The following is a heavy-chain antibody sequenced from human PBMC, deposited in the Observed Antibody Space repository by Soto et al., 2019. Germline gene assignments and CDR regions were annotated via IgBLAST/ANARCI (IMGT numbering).Heavy chain of an antibody. CDR1: GGTFSIYA. V-gene: IGHV1-69*13. CDR2: IIPIFGTA. D-gene: IGHD2-15*01. Sequence: GASGKVSCKASGGTFSIYAISWVRQAPGQGLEWMGGIIPIFGTANYAQKFQGRVTITADESTSTAYMELSSLRSEDTAVYYCASYCSGGSCYANYYYGMDVWGQGTTVTVSS. CDR3: ASYCSGGSCYANYYYGMDV. J-gene: IGHJ6*02.